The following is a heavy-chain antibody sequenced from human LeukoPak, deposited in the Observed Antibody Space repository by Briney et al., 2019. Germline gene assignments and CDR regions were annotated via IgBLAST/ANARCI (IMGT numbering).Heavy chain of an antibody. D-gene: IGHD1-26*01. CDR3: ARTGGSYPYYFEY. J-gene: IGHJ4*02. Sequence: AGGSLRLSCAASGFTFSSYSMNWVRQAPGKGLEWVSYISSSGSTIYYADSVKGRFTLSRDNAKNSLYLQMNSLRAEDTAVYYCARTGGSYPYYFEYWGQGTLVTVSS. V-gene: IGHV3-48*04. CDR2: ISSSGSTI. CDR1: GFTFSSYS.